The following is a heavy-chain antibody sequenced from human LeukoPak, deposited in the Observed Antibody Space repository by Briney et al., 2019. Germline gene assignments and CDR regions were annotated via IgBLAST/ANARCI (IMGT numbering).Heavy chain of an antibody. CDR2: IYPGDSDT. J-gene: IGHJ4*02. D-gene: IGHD6-13*01. V-gene: IGHV5-51*01. CDR3: ARHGLGSSWFGFDY. CDR1: GYSFTNYW. Sequence: HGESLKISCTGSGYSFTNYWIAWVRQMPGKGLEWMGIIYPGDSDTRYNPSFQGHVTIAADKSISTAYLQWSSLKASDTAIYYCARHGLGSSWFGFDYWGQGTLVTVSS.